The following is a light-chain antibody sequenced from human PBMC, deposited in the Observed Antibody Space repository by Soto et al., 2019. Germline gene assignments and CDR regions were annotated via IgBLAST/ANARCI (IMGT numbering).Light chain of an antibody. Sequence: DIQMTQSPSSVSASVGDRVTITCRSSQDVSTWVAWYQRRAWKAAKLLMYATSTLQSGVPSRFSGSGSGTDFTLTITSLQPEDSAIYFCQQAQTLPWTFGQGTKVDIK. CDR1: QDVSTW. CDR2: ATS. CDR3: QQAQTLPWT. J-gene: IGKJ1*01. V-gene: IGKV1-12*01.